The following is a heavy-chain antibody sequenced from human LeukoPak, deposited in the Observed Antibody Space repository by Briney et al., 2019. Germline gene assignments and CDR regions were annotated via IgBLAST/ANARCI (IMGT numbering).Heavy chain of an antibody. CDR1: GGTFSSYA. D-gene: IGHD4-11*01. Sequence: GASVKVSCKASGGTFSSYAISWVRQAPGQGLEWMGGIIPIFGTANYAQKFQGRVTITADESTSTAYMELSSLRSDDTAVYYCARDHRNYDAFDIWGQGTMVTVSS. CDR2: IIPIFGTA. V-gene: IGHV1-69*13. J-gene: IGHJ3*02. CDR3: ARDHRNYDAFDI.